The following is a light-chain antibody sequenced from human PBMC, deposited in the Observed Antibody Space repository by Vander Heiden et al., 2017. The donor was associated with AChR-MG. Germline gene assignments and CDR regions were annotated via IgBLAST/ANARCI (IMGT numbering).Light chain of an antibody. Sequence: SALTQPASVSGSPGQSITISCSGLSTDIGLDDRVSWYQQHPGKDPKLIIYEVNGRPAGGSGRFSGSKSGDTAALTVSGLQAADEDDYHCCSYAGFTKVFGGGTKLTVL. J-gene: IGLJ2*01. CDR3: CSYAGFTKV. CDR1: STDIGLDDR. CDR2: EVN. V-gene: IGLV2-23*02.